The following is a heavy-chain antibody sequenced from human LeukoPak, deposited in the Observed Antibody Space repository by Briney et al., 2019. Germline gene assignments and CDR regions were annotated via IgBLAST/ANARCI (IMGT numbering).Heavy chain of an antibody. CDR2: INHSGST. CDR1: GGSFSGYY. J-gene: IGHJ4*02. V-gene: IGHV4-34*01. CDR3: ARGLGYCSSTSCLLPLFDY. D-gene: IGHD2-2*01. Sequence: SETLSLTCAVYGGSFSGYYWGWIRQPPGKGLEWIGEINHSGSTNYNPSLKSRVTISVDTSKNQFSLKLSSVTAADTAVYYCARGLGYCSSTSCLLPLFDYWGQGTLVTVSS.